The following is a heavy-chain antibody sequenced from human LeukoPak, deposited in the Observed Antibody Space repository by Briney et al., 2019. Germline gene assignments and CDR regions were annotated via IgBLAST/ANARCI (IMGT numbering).Heavy chain of an antibody. CDR1: GFTFSSSS. Sequence: GGSLRLSCAASGFTFSSSSISWVRQAPGKGLEWVSAITDAVGSTHYADSVKGRFTISSDNSKNTVYLQMNSLRPEDMAVYYCEKEIFRGLLYIDYWGQGTLVTVSS. J-gene: IGHJ4*02. CDR3: EKEIFRGLLYIDY. CDR2: ITDAVGST. D-gene: IGHD3-3*01. V-gene: IGHV3-23*01.